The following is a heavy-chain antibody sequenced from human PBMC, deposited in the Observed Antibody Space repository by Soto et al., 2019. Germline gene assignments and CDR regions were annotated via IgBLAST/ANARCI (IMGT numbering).Heavy chain of an antibody. CDR1: GDSISSSY. J-gene: IGHJ4*02. V-gene: IGHV4-59*01. CDR3: ARGHPSDH. Sequence: PSETLSLTCSVSGDSISSSYWSWIRQPPGKGLEWIGFMSYSGSTNYKPSLKSRVTISVDTSKNQFSLKLSSVTAADTAVYYCARGHPSDHWGQGTLVTVSS. CDR2: MSYSGST.